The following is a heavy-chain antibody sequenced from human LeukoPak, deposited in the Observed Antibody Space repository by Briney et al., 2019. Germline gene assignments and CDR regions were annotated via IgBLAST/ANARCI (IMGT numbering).Heavy chain of an antibody. J-gene: IGHJ4*02. CDR2: ISSSSSYI. D-gene: IGHD6-13*01. Sequence: GSLRLSCAASGFTFSSYSMNWVRQAPGKGLEWVSSISSSSSYIYYADSVKGRFTISRDNAKNSLYLQMNSLRAEDTAVYYCARGPGSSWYLNWDAYYLDYWGQGTLVTVSS. CDR3: ARGPGSSWYLNWDAYYLDY. V-gene: IGHV3-21*01. CDR1: GFTFSSYS.